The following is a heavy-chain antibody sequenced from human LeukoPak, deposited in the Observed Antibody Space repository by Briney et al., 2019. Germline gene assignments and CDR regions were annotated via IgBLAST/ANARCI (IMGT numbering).Heavy chain of an antibody. V-gene: IGHV1-69*05. J-gene: IGHJ3*02. CDR3: ARGRHWLQLKSAFDI. D-gene: IGHD5-24*01. CDR1: GGTFSSYA. CDR2: IIPIFGTA. Sequence: SVKVSCKASGGTFSSYAISWVRQAPGQGLEWMGGIIPIFGTANYAQKFQGRVTITTDESTSTAYMELSSLRSEDTAVYYCARGRHWLQLKSAFDIWGQGTMVTVSS.